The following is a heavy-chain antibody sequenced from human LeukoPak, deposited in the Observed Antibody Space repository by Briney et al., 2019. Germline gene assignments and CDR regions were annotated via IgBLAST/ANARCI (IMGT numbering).Heavy chain of an antibody. J-gene: IGHJ5*02. CDR3: ARLPTGYPNWFDA. V-gene: IGHV4-39*01. D-gene: IGHD3-9*01. CDR1: GGSISSSSSYN. CDR2: LHYSGSI. Sequence: ASEILSLTCSVSGGSISSSSSYNWGWIRQPPGKGLEWIGALHYSGSIYYNPSLQSRVTMSVDTSENQFSLRPSSVTAADTAVYYCARLPTGYPNWFDAWGQGALVTVSS.